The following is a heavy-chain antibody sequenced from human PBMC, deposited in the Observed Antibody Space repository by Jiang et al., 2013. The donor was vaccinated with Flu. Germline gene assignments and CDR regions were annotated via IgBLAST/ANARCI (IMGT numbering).Heavy chain of an antibody. CDR3: ARVGYGGNEYYYYGMDV. CDR2: IIPMFGIA. V-gene: IGHV1-69*04. CDR1: GDTFNIYT. J-gene: IGHJ6*02. D-gene: IGHD4-23*01. Sequence: YGAEVKKPGSSVKVSCKASGDTFNIYTISWVRQAPGQGLEWMGRIIPMFGIAHYAQKFQGRVTITADKSTSTAYMELGGLRSEDTAVYYCARVGYGGNEYYYYGMDVWARGPRSPSP.